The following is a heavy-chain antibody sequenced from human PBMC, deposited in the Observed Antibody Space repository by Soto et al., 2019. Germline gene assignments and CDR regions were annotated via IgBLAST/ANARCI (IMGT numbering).Heavy chain of an antibody. CDR3: ARSPLGYCSGGSCYPEGYYYYCMDV. J-gene: IGHJ6*02. D-gene: IGHD2-15*01. Sequence: SVKVSCKVSGGTFSSYAISWVRQAPGQGLEWMGGIIPIFGTANYAQKFQGRVTITSDESTSTAYMELSSLRSEDTAVYYCARSPLGYCSGGSCYPEGYYYYCMDVWGQGTTVTVSS. CDR2: IIPIFGTA. V-gene: IGHV1-69*13. CDR1: GGTFSSYA.